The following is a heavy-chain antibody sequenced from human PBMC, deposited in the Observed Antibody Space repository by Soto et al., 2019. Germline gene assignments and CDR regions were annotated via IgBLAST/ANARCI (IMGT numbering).Heavy chain of an antibody. Sequence: GGSLRLSCAASGFTFSSYGMHWVRQAPGKGLEWVAVISYDGSNKYYADSVKGRFTISRDNSKNTLYLQMNSLRAEDTAVYYCAKDAFSGWSPMDVCGQGTTVTVSS. CDR2: ISYDGSNK. CDR3: AKDAFSGWSPMDV. CDR1: GFTFSSYG. D-gene: IGHD6-19*01. J-gene: IGHJ6*02. V-gene: IGHV3-30*18.